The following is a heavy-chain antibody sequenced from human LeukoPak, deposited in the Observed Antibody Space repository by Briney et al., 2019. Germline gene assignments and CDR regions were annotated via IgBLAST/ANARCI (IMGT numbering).Heavy chain of an antibody. CDR3: ARVIRGDYVSSYYYMDV. CDR1: GYKFTFNG. Sequence: ASVKVSCKASGYKFTFNGISWVRQAPGQGLEWMGWISGYNGNTKYAQNLQDRVTMTTDTSTSTAYMELRSLRSDDTAVYYCARVIRGDYVSSYYYMDVWGKGTTVTVSS. CDR2: ISGYNGNT. D-gene: IGHD4-17*01. V-gene: IGHV1-18*01. J-gene: IGHJ6*03.